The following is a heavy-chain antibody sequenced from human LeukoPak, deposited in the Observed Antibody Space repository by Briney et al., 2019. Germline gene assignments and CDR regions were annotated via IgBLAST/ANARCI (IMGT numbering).Heavy chain of an antibody. CDR3: AKGKTGIAVAGTVDY. Sequence: PGGSLRLSCAASGFTFDDYAMHWVRQAPGKGLEWVSGISWNSGSIGYADSVKGRFTISRDNAKNSLYLQMSSLRAEDTALYYCAKGKTGIAVAGTVDYWGQGTLVTVSS. CDR1: GFTFDDYA. V-gene: IGHV3-9*01. CDR2: ISWNSGSI. J-gene: IGHJ4*02. D-gene: IGHD6-19*01.